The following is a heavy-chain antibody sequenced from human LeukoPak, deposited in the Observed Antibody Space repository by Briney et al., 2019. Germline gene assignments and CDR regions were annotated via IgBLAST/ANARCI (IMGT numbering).Heavy chain of an antibody. V-gene: IGHV6-1*01. CDR3: AKDLGLRVWGNYRPPAFDY. D-gene: IGHD3-16*02. CDR1: GDSVSSNSAA. CDR2: TYYRSKWYN. Sequence: SQTLSLTCAISGDSVSSNSAAWNWIRQSPSRGLEWLGRTYYRSKWYNDYAVSVKSRITINPDTSKNQFSLQLNSVTPEDTAVYYCAKDLGLRVWGNYRPPAFDYWGQGTLVTVSS. J-gene: IGHJ4*02.